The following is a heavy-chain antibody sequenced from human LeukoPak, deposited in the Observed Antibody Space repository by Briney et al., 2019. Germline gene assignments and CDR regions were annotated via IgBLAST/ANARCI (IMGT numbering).Heavy chain of an antibody. V-gene: IGHV3-30*18. CDR1: GFTFSTYG. Sequence: PGGSLRLSCAASGFTFSTYGMHWVRQAPGKGLEWVAVISYDGSNKYYADSVKGRFTISRDNSKNTLYLQMNSLRAEDTAVYYCAKDSGSYIMLSSLDYWGQGTLVTVSS. J-gene: IGHJ4*02. CDR2: ISYDGSNK. D-gene: IGHD1-26*01. CDR3: AKDSGSYIMLSSLDY.